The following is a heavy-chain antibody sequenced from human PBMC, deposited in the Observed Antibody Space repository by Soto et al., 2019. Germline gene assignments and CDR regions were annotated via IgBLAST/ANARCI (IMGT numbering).Heavy chain of an antibody. CDR1: GFSLSTSGVG. V-gene: IGHV2-5*02. CDR2: IYWDDDK. D-gene: IGHD3-10*01. CDR3: AHRRFPRGLDY. Sequence: QITLKESGPTLVKPTQTLTLTCTFSGFSLSTSGVGVGWIRQPPGKALEWLALIYWDDDKRYSPSLKSTLTITKDPSKNQVVLTMANMDPVDPATYYFAHRRFPRGLDYWGQGTLVTVSS. J-gene: IGHJ4*02.